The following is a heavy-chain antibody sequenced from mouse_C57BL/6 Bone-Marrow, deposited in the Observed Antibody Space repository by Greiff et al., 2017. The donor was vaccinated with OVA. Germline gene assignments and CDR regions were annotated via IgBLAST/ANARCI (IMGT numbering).Heavy chain of an antibody. D-gene: IGHD2-1*01. CDR3: TTVYYGFAY. J-gene: IGHJ3*01. V-gene: IGHV14-1*01. CDR1: GFNITEYY. Sequence: VQLQQSGAELVKPGASVKLSCTASGFNITEYYMHWVKQRPEQGLEWIGRFDPEDGGTEYAAKFQGKATMTADKSSNTAYLQLSSLTSEDTAVYYCTTVYYGFAYWGQGTLVTVSA. CDR2: FDPEDGGT.